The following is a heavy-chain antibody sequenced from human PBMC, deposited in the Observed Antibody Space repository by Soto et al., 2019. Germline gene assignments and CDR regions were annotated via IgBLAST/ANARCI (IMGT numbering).Heavy chain of an antibody. CDR2: ISGSGGST. J-gene: IGHJ4*02. CDR1: GVTFSSYA. Sequence: GGSLRLSCAASGVTFSSYAMSWVRQAPGKGLEWVSAISGSGGSTYYADSVKGRFTISRDNSKNTLYLQMNSLRAEDTAVYYCAKADCSGGSCYPGGGYWGQGTLVTVSS. D-gene: IGHD2-15*01. CDR3: AKADCSGGSCYPGGGY. V-gene: IGHV3-23*01.